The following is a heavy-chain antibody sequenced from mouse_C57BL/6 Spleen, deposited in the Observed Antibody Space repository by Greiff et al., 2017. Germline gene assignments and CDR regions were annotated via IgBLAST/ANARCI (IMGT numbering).Heavy chain of an antibody. Sequence: QVQLQQPGAELVKPGASVKLSRKASGYTFTSYWMQWVKQRPGQGLEWIGEIDPSDSYTNYNQKFKGKATLTVDTSSSTAYMQLSSLTSEDSAVYYCARSDDGYYGYWGQGTTLTVSS. V-gene: IGHV1-50*01. CDR2: IDPSDSYT. CDR1: GYTFTSYW. J-gene: IGHJ2*01. D-gene: IGHD2-3*01. CDR3: ARSDDGYYGY.